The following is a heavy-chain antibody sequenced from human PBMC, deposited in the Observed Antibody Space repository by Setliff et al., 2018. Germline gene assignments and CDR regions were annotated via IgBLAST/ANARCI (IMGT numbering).Heavy chain of an antibody. V-gene: IGHV3-66*01. J-gene: IGHJ3*02. CDR3: ARDWSNNYWAFDI. CDR2: MYTGGDT. D-gene: IGHD1-1*01. CDR1: GFTVREHH. Sequence: PGGSLRLSCAVTGFTVREHHISWVRQAPGKGLEWISVMYTGGDTNYADSVKGRFTVSRDNFKNTVDLQMNSLRAEDTAVYYCARDWSNNYWAFDIWGLGTVVT.